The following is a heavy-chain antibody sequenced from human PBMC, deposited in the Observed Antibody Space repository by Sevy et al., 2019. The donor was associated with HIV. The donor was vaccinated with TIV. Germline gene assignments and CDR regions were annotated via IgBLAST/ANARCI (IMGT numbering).Heavy chain of an antibody. CDR2: IWSDGAYQ. J-gene: IGHJ4*02. Sequence: GGSLRLSCAATGFTFSNYAMHWVRQAPGKGMEWVAIIWSDGAYQYHGDSVKGRFTISRDNSKNTLYLQMNNVRVEDTDVYYCASGGYYYDNAALHGHECWGQGTLVNVSS. CDR1: GFTFSNYA. CDR3: ASGGYYYDNAALHGHEC. V-gene: IGHV3-33*01. D-gene: IGHD3-22*01.